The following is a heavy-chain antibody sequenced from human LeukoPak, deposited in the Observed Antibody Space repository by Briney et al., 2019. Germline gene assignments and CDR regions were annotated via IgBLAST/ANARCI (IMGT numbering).Heavy chain of an antibody. CDR2: ISSSGSTI. D-gene: IGHD6-13*01. V-gene: IGHV3-48*03. J-gene: IGHJ6*02. Sequence: GGSLRLSCAASGFTFSSYEMNWVRQAPGKGLEWVSYISSSGSTIYYADSVKGRFTISRDNAKNSLYLQMNSLRAGDTAVYYCARVGYSSSRGFYGMDVWGQGTTVTVSS. CDR3: ARVGYSSSRGFYGMDV. CDR1: GFTFSSYE.